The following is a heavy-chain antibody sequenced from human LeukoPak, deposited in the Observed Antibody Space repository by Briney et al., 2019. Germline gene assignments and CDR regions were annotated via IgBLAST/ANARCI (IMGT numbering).Heavy chain of an antibody. V-gene: IGHV1-18*01. CDR3: ARADFILTSYGFRVFLPGILNY. D-gene: IGHD5-18*01. CDR2: ISAYNGNT. Sequence: ASVKVSCKASGYTFTSYGISWVRQAPGQGLEWMGWISAYNGNTNYAQKLQGRVTMTTVTSTSTAYMELRSLRSDDTAVYYCARADFILTSYGFRVFLPGILNYWGQGTLVTVSS. CDR1: GYTFTSYG. J-gene: IGHJ4*02.